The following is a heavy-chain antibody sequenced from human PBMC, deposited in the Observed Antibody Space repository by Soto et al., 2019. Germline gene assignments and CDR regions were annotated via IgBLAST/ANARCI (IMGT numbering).Heavy chain of an antibody. J-gene: IGHJ6*02. Sequence: PGESLKISCEGSGYSFTSFWISWVRQVPGKGLEWMGRIDPSDSYTNYSPSFKGHVTFSFDTSTSTAYLHWSSLQASDTALYYCARSAKYCTSGRCVGDYYLYGMDLWGQGTMVTVSS. CDR3: ARSAKYCTSGRCVGDYYLYGMDL. CDR1: GYSFTSFW. V-gene: IGHV5-10-1*01. CDR2: IDPSDSYT. D-gene: IGHD2-8*01.